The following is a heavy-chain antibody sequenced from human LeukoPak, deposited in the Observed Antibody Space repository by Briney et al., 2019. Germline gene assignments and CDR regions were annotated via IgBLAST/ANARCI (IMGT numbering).Heavy chain of an antibody. CDR2: ISGSGGST. CDR3: ARGTLDITKLRGVISPFDY. D-gene: IGHD3-10*01. CDR1: GFTFSSYD. V-gene: IGHV3-23*01. Sequence: GGSLRLSCAASGFTFSSYDMSWVRQAPGKGPEWVSTISGSGGSTYYADSVKGRFTISRDNSKKTLYLQMNTLRAEDTAVYYCARGTLDITKLRGVISPFDYWGQGTLVTVSS. J-gene: IGHJ4*02.